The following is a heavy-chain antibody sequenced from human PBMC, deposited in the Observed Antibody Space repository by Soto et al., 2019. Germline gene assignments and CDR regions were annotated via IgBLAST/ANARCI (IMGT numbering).Heavy chain of an antibody. D-gene: IGHD6-19*01. CDR2: ISMNSGGI. CDR3: AKDCIAVAGFNGMDV. V-gene: IGHV3-9*01. Sequence: EVQLVESGGGLVQPGRSLRLSCAASGFKFDDYAMHWVRQAPGKGLEWVAGISMNSGGIVYADSVKGRFTISRDNDKRSLSLQMNSLRAEDTAFYYCAKDCIAVAGFNGMDVWGQGTTVTVSS. J-gene: IGHJ6*02. CDR1: GFKFDDYA.